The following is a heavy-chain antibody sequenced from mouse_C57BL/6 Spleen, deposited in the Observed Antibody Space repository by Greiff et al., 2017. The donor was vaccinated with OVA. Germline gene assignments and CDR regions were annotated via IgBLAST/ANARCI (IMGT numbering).Heavy chain of an antibody. CDR2: IDPEDGAT. J-gene: IGHJ2*01. CDR3: ASYYSGDY. V-gene: IGHV14-2*01. Sequence: EVQLQPSGAELVKPGASVKLSCTASGFNITDYYMHWVKQRTEQGLAWIGRIDPEDGATKYAPNFQGPATITADTSSNTADLQLSSLTAEETAVYYCASYYSGDYWGKGTTLTVSS. D-gene: IGHD1-1*01. CDR1: GFNITDYY.